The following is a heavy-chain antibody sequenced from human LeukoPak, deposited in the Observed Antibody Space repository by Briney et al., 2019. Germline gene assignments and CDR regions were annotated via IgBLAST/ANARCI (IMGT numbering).Heavy chain of an antibody. J-gene: IGHJ2*01. D-gene: IGHD6-13*01. CDR3: AREQQLTRNFDWYFDL. V-gene: IGHV3-33*08. Sequence: GGSLRLSCAASGFTFSRYWMSWVRQAPGKGLEWVAVIWYDGSNKYYADSVKGRFTISRDNSKNTLYLQMNSLRAEDTAVYYCAREQQLTRNFDWYFDLWGRGTLVTVSS. CDR1: GFTFSRYW. CDR2: IWYDGSNK.